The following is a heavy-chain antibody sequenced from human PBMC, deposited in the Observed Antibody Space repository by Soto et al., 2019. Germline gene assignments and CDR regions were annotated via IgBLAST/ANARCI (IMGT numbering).Heavy chain of an antibody. D-gene: IGHD6-19*01. J-gene: IGHJ4*02. V-gene: IGHV6-1*01. CDR3: ARGSYYSGWV. CDR2: TYYRSKWYS. CDR1: GDSVSSTSAA. Sequence: QPLSLTCAISGDSVSSTSAAWSWIRQSPSRGLEWLGRTYYRSKWYSDYAVSVKSRITINPDTSKNQFSLQLNSVTPEDTAVYYCARGSYYSGWVWGQGTLVTVSS.